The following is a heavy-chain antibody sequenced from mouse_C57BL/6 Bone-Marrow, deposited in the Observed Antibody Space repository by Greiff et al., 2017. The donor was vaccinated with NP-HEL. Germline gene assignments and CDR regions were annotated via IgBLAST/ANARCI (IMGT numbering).Heavy chain of an antibody. Sequence: VQLQQPGAELVKPGASVKLSCKASGYTFTSYWMHWVKQRPGQGLEWIGMIHPNSGSTNYNEKFKSKATLTVDTSSSTAYMQLSSLTSEDSAFYYCARPGIYYYGSSLFAYWGQGTLVTVSA. CDR3: ARPGIYYYGSSLFAY. J-gene: IGHJ3*01. CDR2: IHPNSGST. V-gene: IGHV1-64*01. CDR1: GYTFTSYW. D-gene: IGHD1-1*01.